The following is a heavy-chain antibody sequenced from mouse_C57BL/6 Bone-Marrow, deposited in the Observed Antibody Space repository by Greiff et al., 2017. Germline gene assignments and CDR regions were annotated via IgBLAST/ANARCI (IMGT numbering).Heavy chain of an antibody. J-gene: IGHJ4*01. Sequence: QVQLQQPGAGLVKPGASVKLSCTASGYTFTSYWMHWVRQAPGQGLEWIGNISPNSGSINYTETVTSKATLTVAKSSSTAYMQLSSLPSEDSSVYYCASLDYDYPCYAMDYWGQGTSVTVSS. CDR1: GYTFTSYW. D-gene: IGHD2-4*01. V-gene: IGHV1-64*01. CDR3: ASLDYDYPCYAMDY. CDR2: ISPNSGSI.